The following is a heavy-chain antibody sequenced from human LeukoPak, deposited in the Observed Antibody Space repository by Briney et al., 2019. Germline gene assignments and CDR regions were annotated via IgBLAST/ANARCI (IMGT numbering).Heavy chain of an antibody. CDR2: IYYSGST. J-gene: IGHJ4*02. CDR3: ASSRVDYYYGSGSYPFDY. V-gene: IGHV4-59*08. CDR1: GGSISSYY. Sequence: SETPSLTCTVSGGSISSYYWSWIRQPPGKGLEWIGYIYYSGSTNYNPSLKSRVTISVDTSKNQFSLKLSSVTAADTAVYYCASSRVDYYYGSGSYPFDYWGQGTLVTVSS. D-gene: IGHD3-10*01.